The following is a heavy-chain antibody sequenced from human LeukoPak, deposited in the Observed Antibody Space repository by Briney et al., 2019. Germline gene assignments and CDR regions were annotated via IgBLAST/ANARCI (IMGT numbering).Heavy chain of an antibody. J-gene: IGHJ4*02. CDR2: IYHSGST. Sequence: SETLSLTCAVSGGSISSSNWWSWVRQPPGKGLEWIGEIYHSGSTNYNPSLKSRVTISVDKSKNQFSLKLSSVTAADTAVYYCARVVGATPYYFDYWGQGTLVTVSS. CDR3: ARVVGATPYYFDY. V-gene: IGHV4-4*02. CDR1: GGSISSSNW. D-gene: IGHD1-26*01.